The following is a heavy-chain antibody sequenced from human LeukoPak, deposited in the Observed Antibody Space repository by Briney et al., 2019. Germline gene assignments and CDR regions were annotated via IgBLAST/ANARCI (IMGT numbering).Heavy chain of an antibody. CDR1: GGTFSSYA. CDR2: INPSGGST. CDR3: ARDLDDY. J-gene: IGHJ4*02. Sequence: ASVKVSCKASGGTFSSYAISWVRQAPGQGLEWMGIINPSGGSTSYAQKFQGRVTMTRDTSTSTVYMELSSLRSEDTAVYYCARDLDDYWGQGTLVTVSS. V-gene: IGHV1-46*01.